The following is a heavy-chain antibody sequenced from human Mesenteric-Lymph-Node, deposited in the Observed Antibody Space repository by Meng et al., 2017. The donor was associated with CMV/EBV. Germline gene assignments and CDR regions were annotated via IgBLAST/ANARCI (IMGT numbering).Heavy chain of an antibody. V-gene: IGHV3-48*03. CDR1: GFTFSSYE. J-gene: IGHJ4*02. CDR3: ARDSYWGIQYYFDY. CDR2: ISSSGSTI. D-gene: IGHD7-27*01. Sequence: GESLKISCAASGFTFSSYEMNWVRQAPGKGLVWVSYISSSGSTIYYADSVKGRFTISRDNAKNSLYLQMNSLRAEDTAVYYCARDSYWGIQYYFDYWGQGTLVTVSS.